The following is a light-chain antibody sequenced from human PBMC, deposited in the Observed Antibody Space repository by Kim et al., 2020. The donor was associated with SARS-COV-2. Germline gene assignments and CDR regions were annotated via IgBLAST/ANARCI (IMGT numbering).Light chain of an antibody. CDR3: SSYSNTNSLL. J-gene: IGLJ3*02. Sequence: GQSITMSCTGTIRDIGGYTYVSWYQQHPGKAPTLIIYDVSNRPSGVSDRFSGSKSDNTASLTISGLQAEDEADYYCSSYSNTNSLLFGGGTQLTVL. CDR2: DVS. CDR1: IRDIGGYTY. V-gene: IGLV2-14*03.